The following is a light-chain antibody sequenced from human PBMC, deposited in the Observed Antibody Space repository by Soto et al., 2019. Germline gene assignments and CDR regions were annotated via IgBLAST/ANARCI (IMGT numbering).Light chain of an antibody. CDR3: QKYNSAPWT. J-gene: IGKJ1*01. CDR1: QGISHY. V-gene: IGKV1-27*01. CDR2: AAS. Sequence: DIQMTQSPSSLSASVVDRVTITCRASQGISHYLAWYQQKPGKVPKLLIYAASTLQSGVPSKFSGSGSGTEFTLNISSLQPEEVATYYCQKYNSAPWTFGQGNNVEIK.